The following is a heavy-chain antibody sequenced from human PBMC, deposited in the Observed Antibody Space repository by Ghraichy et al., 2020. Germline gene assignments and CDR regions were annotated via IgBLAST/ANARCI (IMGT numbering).Heavy chain of an antibody. V-gene: IGHV4-34*01. CDR3: ARGSIRTDWYFDL. J-gene: IGHJ2*01. Sequence: GSLSLTCAVYGGSFSGYYWSWIRQPPGKGLEWIGEINHSGSTNYNPSLKSRITISVDTSKNQFSLKLISVPAADTAGYCWARGSIRTDWYFDLWGRGTLDTVSS. CDR2: INHSGST. CDR1: GGSFSGYY. D-gene: IGHD2-21*01.